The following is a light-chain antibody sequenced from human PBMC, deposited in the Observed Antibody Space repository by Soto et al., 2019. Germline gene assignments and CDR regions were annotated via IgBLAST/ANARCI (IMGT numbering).Light chain of an antibody. CDR3: PQYDNWPLT. CDR2: VAS. CDR1: QSVRDN. Sequence: EIVMTQSPATLSVSPGERATLSCRASQSVRDNLAWYQQKPGQAPALLIYVASIRATGIPARFSGSGSDTEFTLTIRSLQSEDFATYYCPQYDNWPLTSGPGTKVDIK. J-gene: IGKJ3*01. V-gene: IGKV3-15*01.